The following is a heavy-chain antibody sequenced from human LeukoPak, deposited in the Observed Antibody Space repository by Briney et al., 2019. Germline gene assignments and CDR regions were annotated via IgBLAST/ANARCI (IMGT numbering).Heavy chain of an antibody. CDR3: ARGGGWSAIDY. CDR1: GFIFSSYA. CDR2: SGSGGST. D-gene: IGHD2-15*01. Sequence: GGSLRLSCAASGFIFSSYAMSWVRQAPGKGLEWVSTSGSGGSTYYADSAKGRFTISRDNSKNTVYLQMNSLRAEDTAVYYCARGGGWSAIDYWGQGTLVTVSS. J-gene: IGHJ4*02. V-gene: IGHV3-23*01.